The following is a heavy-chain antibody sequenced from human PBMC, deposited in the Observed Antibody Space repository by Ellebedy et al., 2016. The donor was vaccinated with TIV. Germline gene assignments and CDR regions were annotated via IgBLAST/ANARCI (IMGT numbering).Heavy chain of an antibody. CDR1: GFTFSNYW. D-gene: IGHD6-19*01. V-gene: IGHV3-7*01. CDR2: INEDGSEK. Sequence: GGSLRLSCGTSGFTFSNYWMSWVRQAPGKGLEWVANINEDGSEKYYVDSVKGRFSISRDNTKNSLYLQMNSLTDEDTAVYYCARDQWLGRAYYFDSWGQGTLVTVSS. J-gene: IGHJ4*02. CDR3: ARDQWLGRAYYFDS.